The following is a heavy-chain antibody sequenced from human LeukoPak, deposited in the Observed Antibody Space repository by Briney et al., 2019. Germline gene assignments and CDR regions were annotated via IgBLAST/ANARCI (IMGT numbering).Heavy chain of an antibody. CDR1: GFPFSSYW. Sequence: GGSLRLSCVASGFPFSSYWMTWVRQAPGKGLEWVANIKQDGSKKSYVDSVKGRFTISRDNAKNSLYLQMNSLRAEDTAIYYCTRVGYIDEGIDYWGQGTLVTVSA. CDR3: TRVGYIDEGIDY. J-gene: IGHJ4*02. CDR2: IKQDGSKK. D-gene: IGHD5-24*01. V-gene: IGHV3-7*04.